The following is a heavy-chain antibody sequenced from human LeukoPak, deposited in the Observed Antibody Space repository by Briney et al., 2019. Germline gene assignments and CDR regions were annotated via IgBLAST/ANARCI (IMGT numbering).Heavy chain of an antibody. CDR2: IKPDGGDK. CDR1: GFTFSTYW. J-gene: IGHJ4*02. V-gene: IGHV3-7*04. Sequence: GGSLRLSCAASGFTFSTYWMSWVRQAPGKGLEWVANIKPDGGDKYYVDSVRGRFTISRDNAKNSVDLQMNSLRAEDTAVYYCARDGIDYWGQGTLVTVSS. CDR3: ARDGIDY.